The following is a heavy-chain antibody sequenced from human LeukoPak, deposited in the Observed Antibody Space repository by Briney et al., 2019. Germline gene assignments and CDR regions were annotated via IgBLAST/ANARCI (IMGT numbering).Heavy chain of an antibody. CDR2: IYYDGGT. V-gene: IGHV4-39*07. J-gene: IGHJ6*03. Sequence: TSETLSLTCTVSGGSISSSSYYWGWIRQPPGKGLEWIGSIYYDGGTYYNPSLKSRVTISVDTSKNQFSLKLSSVTAADTAVYYCAKVKEGNGDYFYYYYYMDVWGKGTTVTISS. D-gene: IGHD2-21*02. CDR3: AKVKEGNGDYFYYYYYMDV. CDR1: GGSISSSSYY.